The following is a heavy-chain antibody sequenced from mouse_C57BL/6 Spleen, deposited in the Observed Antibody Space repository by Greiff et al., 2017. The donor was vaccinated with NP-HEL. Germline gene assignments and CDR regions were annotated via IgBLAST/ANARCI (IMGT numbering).Heavy chain of an antibody. CDR1: GYAFSSSW. Sequence: VQLQESGPELVKPGASVKISCKASGYAFSSSWMNWVKQRPGKGLEWIGRIYPGDGDTNYNGKFKGKATLTADKSSSTAYMQLSSLTSEDSAVYFCARNYRDWGQGTTLTVSS. CDR2: IYPGDGDT. V-gene: IGHV1-82*01. CDR3: ARNYRD. J-gene: IGHJ2*01. D-gene: IGHD2-14*01.